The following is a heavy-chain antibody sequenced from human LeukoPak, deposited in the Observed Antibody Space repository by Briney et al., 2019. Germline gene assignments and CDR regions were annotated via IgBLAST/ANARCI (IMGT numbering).Heavy chain of an antibody. CDR1: GFTFSSYS. D-gene: IGHD6-13*01. CDR3: ARKAGIAAAGTLYNWFDP. V-gene: IGHV3-48*04. CDR2: ISSSGSTI. J-gene: IGHJ5*02. Sequence: GGSLRLSCAASGFTFSSYSMNWVRQAPGKGLEWVSYISSSGSTIYYADSVKGRFTISRDNAKNPLYLQMNSLRAEDTAVYYCARKAGIAAAGTLYNWFDPWGQGTLVTVSS.